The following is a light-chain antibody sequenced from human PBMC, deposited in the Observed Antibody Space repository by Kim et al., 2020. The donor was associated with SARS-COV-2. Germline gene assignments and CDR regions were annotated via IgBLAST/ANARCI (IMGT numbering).Light chain of an antibody. CDR1: QDISYS. CDR3: QQYTSMPYT. V-gene: IGKV1-16*02. Sequence: SASVGDRVTITCRASQDISYSLAWFQQKPGKAPTPLIYATSTLHSGVPSKFSGGGFGTDFTLTITSLQPEDFATYYCQQYTSMPYTFGQGTKLEI. CDR2: ATS. J-gene: IGKJ2*01.